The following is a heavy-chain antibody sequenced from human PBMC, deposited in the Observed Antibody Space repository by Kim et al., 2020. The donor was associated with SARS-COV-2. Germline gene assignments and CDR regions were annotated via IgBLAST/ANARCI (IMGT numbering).Heavy chain of an antibody. CDR1: GFTFSSYW. V-gene: IGHV3-7*01. J-gene: IGHJ5*02. Sequence: GGSLRLSCAASGFTFSSYWMSWVRQAPGKGLEWVANIKQDGSEKYYVDSVKGRFTISRDNAKNSLYLQMNSLRAEDTAVYYCARDKGSSGWAYNWFDPWGQGTLVTVSS. CDR3: ARDKGSSGWAYNWFDP. CDR2: IKQDGSEK. D-gene: IGHD6-19*01.